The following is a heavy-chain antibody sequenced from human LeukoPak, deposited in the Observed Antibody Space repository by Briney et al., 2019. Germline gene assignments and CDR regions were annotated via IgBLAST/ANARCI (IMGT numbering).Heavy chain of an antibody. V-gene: IGHV3-21*01. D-gene: IGHD3-9*01. CDR3: ARDIYDILTGYYYGMDV. CDR2: ISSSSSYI. Sequence: PGGSLRLSCAASGFTFSSYSMNWVRQAPGKGLECVSSISSSSSYIYYADSVRGRFTISRDNAKKSLYLQMNSLRAEDTAAYYCARDIYDILTGYYYGMDVWGQGTTVTVSS. CDR1: GFTFSSYS. J-gene: IGHJ6*02.